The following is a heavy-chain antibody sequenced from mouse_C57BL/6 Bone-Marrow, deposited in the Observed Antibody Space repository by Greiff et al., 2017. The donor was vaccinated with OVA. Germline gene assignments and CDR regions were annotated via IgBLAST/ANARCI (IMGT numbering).Heavy chain of an antibody. J-gene: IGHJ3*01. D-gene: IGHD6-5*01. CDR1: GYTFTSYW. V-gene: IGHV1-55*01. CDR3: ARSPYRGAWFAY. Sequence: QVQLQQPGAELVKPGASVKMSCKASGYTFTSYWITWVKQRPGQGLEWIGDIYPGSGSTNYNEKFKSKAILTVDTSSSTAYMQLSSLTSEDSAVYYCARSPYRGAWFAYWGQGTLVTVSA. CDR2: IYPGSGST.